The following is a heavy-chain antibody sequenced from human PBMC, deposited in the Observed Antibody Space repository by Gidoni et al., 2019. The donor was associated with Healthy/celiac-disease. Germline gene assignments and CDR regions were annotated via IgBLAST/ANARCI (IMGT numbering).Heavy chain of an antibody. CDR2: ISSSSSYT. CDR3: ARCDHPVDTAMVSPGVDY. D-gene: IGHD5-18*01. V-gene: IGHV3-11*06. J-gene: IGHJ4*02. Sequence: QVQLVESGGGLVKPGGSLRLSCAASGFTFSAYYMSWIRQAPGKGLEWVSYISSSSSYTNYADSVKGRFTISRDNAKNSLYLQMNSLRAEDTAVYYCARCDHPVDTAMVSPGVDYWGQGTLVTVSS. CDR1: GFTFSAYY.